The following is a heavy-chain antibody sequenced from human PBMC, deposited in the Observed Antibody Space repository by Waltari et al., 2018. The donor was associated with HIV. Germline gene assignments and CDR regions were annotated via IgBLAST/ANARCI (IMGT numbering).Heavy chain of an antibody. V-gene: IGHV3-7*01. J-gene: IGHJ6*02. CDR3: ARIGTFPHNYAIDF. Sequence: EVQLMESGGGLVQSGGSLRLSGAACGFTFTNYWMSWVRQTPGKGLEWVAYIKDDGSEKYYMGSVKGRFTISRDNAKNSMFLQMNSLRAEDTAVYYCARIGTFPHNYAIDFWGQGTTVTVSS. CDR1: GFTFTNYW. CDR2: IKDDGSEK. D-gene: IGHD1-26*01.